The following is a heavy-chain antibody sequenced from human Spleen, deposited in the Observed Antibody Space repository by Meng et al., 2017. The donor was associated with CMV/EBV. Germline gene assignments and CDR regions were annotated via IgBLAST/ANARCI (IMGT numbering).Heavy chain of an antibody. CDR1: GFTFSSYV. Sequence: GESLKISCAASGFTFSSYVMHWVRQAPGKGLEWVAVISYDGSKKYNADSVKGRVTISRDNSKNTLYLQMNSLRAEDTAVYYCARRLLWFGELLLRDDAFDIWGQGTMVTVSS. CDR2: ISYDGSKK. D-gene: IGHD3-10*01. V-gene: IGHV3-30*04. J-gene: IGHJ3*02. CDR3: ARRLLWFGELLLRDDAFDI.